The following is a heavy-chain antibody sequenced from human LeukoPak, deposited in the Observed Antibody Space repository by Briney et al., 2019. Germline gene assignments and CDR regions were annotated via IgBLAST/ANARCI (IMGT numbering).Heavy chain of an antibody. CDR1: DGSVSGSGYY. CDR3: ARDTHFSSSSGYFYYYTNV. Sequence: SETLSLTCTVSDGSVSGSGYYWGWIRQPPGKGLEWIGNFFYSGSTYYNPSLNSRVTISLDMSKNQFSLKLSSVTAADTAVYYCARDTHFSSSSGYFYYYTNVWGKGTTVTVSS. V-gene: IGHV4-39*07. J-gene: IGHJ6*03. CDR2: FFYSGST. D-gene: IGHD6-6*01.